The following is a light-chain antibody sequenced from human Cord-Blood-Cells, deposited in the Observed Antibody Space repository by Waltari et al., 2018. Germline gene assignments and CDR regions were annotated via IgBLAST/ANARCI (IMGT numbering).Light chain of an antibody. J-gene: IGKJ5*01. V-gene: IGKV1-9*01. CDR1: QGISSY. CDR3: QQLNRYPSLT. Sequence: DIQLTQSPSFLSASVGDRVTITCRASQGISSYLAWYQQKPGKAPKLLIYAASTLQSGVPSRFSGSGSGTEFTLTISSLQPEDFATYYCQQLNRYPSLTFGQGTRLEIK. CDR2: AAS.